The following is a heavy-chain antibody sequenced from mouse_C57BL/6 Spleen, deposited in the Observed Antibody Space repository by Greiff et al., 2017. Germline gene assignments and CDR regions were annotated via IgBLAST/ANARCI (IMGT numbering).Heavy chain of an antibody. J-gene: IGHJ2*01. CDR3: TTYGLVDY. CDR1: GFNIKDDY. V-gene: IGHV14-4*01. Sequence: VQLQQSGAELVRPGASVKLSCTASGFNIKDDYMHWVKQRPEQGLEWIGWIDPENGDTEYASKFQGKATITADTSSNTAYLQLSSLTSEDTAVYYCTTYGLVDYWGRGTTLTVSS. D-gene: IGHD1-1*02. CDR2: IDPENGDT.